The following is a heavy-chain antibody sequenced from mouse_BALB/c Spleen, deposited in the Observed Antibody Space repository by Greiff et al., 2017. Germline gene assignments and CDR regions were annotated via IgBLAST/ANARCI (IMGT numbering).Heavy chain of an antibody. D-gene: IGHD2-2*01. Sequence: VKLMESGPGLVAPSQSLSITCTVSGFSLTSYGVHWVRQPPGKGLEWLGVIWAGGSTNYNSALMSRLSISKDNSKSQVFLKMNSLQTDDTAMYYCARDRSGYERFAYWGQGTLVTVSA. J-gene: IGHJ3*01. CDR1: GFSLTSYG. V-gene: IGHV2-9*02. CDR2: IWAGGST. CDR3: ARDRSGYERFAY.